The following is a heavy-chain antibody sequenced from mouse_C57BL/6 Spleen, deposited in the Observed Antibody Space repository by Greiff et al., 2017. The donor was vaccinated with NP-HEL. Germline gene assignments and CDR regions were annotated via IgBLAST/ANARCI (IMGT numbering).Heavy chain of an antibody. CDR1: GYTFTSYD. V-gene: IGHV1-85*01. J-gene: IGHJ1*03. CDR3: ARNYDYDGNWYFDV. Sequence: QVQLKQSGPELVKPGASVKLSCKASGYTFTSYDINWVKQRPGQGLEWIGWIYPRDGSTNYNEKFKGKATLTVDTSSSTAYMELHSLTSEDSAVYFFARNYDYDGNWYFDVWGTGTTVTVSS. D-gene: IGHD2-4*01. CDR2: IYPRDGST.